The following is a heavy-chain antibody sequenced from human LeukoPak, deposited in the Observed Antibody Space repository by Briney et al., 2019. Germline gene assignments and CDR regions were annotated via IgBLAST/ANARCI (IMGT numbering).Heavy chain of an antibody. J-gene: IGHJ5*02. CDR3: ARAEEYYDFWSGRANWFDP. D-gene: IGHD3-3*01. CDR1: GFTLSSYS. CDR2: ISSSSSYI. Sequence: GGSLRLSCAASGFTLSSYSMNWVRQAPGKGLEWVSSISSSSSYIYYADSVKGRFTISGDNAKNSLYLQMNSLRAEDTAVYYCARAEEYYDFWSGRANWFDPWGQGTLVTVSS. V-gene: IGHV3-21*01.